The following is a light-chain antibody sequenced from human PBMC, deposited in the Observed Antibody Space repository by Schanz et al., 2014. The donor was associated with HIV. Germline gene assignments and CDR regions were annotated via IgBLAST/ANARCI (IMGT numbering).Light chain of an antibody. V-gene: IGKV3-20*01. J-gene: IGKJ1*01. CDR2: GAS. CDR1: ESIRTK. Sequence: EVVMTQSPATLSGSPGERATLSCRASESIRTKLAWYQQKPGQAPRLLIYGASSRATGIPDRFSGSGSGTDFTLTISRLEPEDFAVYYCQQYGSSPLFGQGTKVEIK. CDR3: QQYGSSPL.